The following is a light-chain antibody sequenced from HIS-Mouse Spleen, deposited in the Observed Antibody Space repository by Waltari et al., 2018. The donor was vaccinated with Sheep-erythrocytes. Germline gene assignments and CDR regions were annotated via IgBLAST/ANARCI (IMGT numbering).Light chain of an antibody. CDR2: EVS. CDR3: SSYAGSNNWV. Sequence: QSALTQPPSASGSPGQSVTISCTGTSSDVGGYNYVSWYQQHPGKAPKLMIYEVSTRPSGVPDGCSGSKSGNTAALTVSGLQAEDEADYYCSSYAGSNNWVFGGGTKLTVL. CDR1: SSDVGGYNY. J-gene: IGLJ3*02. V-gene: IGLV2-8*01.